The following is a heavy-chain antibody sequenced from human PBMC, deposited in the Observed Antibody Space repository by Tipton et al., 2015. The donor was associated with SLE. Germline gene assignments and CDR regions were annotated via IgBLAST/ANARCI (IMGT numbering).Heavy chain of an antibody. CDR1: GFTFSSYG. CDR3: AKDSAARGYYYGMDV. J-gene: IGHJ6*02. D-gene: IGHD3-10*01. Sequence: SLRLSCAASGFTFSSYGMHWVRQAPGKGLEWVAFIRYDGSNKYYADSVKGRFTISRDNSKNTLYLQMNSLRAEDTAVYYCAKDSAARGYYYGMDVWGQGTTVTVSS. CDR2: IRYDGSNK. V-gene: IGHV3-30*02.